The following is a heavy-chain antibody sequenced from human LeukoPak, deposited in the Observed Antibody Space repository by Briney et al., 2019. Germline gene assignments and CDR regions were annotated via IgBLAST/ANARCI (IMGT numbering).Heavy chain of an antibody. V-gene: IGHV3-23*01. CDR1: GFTFSSYA. D-gene: IGHD3-22*01. J-gene: IGHJ4*02. Sequence: GGSLRLSCAVSGFTFSSYAMSWVRQAPGKGLEWVSAISGSGGSTFYADSVKGRFTISRDNSKNTLYLQMNSLRAEDTAVYYCANMGYYSNFDYWGQGTLVTVSS. CDR3: ANMGYYSNFDY. CDR2: ISGSGGST.